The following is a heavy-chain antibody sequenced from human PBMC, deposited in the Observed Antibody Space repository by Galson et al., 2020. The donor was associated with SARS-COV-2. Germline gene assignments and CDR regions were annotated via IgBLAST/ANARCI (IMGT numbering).Heavy chain of an antibody. J-gene: IGHJ4*02. Sequence: ALHGESLKISCAASGFTFSSYWMHWVRQAPGKGLVWVSRIYSEGSSTSYADSVKGRFTISEDDAKNTLYLHMSSLRAEDTAVYYCARGDMRNDYFDYWGQGTLVTVSS. D-gene: IGHD3-16*01. CDR2: IYSEGSST. CDR1: GFTFSSYW. CDR3: ARGDMRNDYFDY. V-gene: IGHV3-74*01.